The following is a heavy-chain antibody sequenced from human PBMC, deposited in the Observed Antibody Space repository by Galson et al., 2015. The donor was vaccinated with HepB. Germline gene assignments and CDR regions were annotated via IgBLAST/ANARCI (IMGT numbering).Heavy chain of an antibody. CDR1: GFTFSSYA. CDR3: ARDLPEYSSSWYELGY. Sequence: SLRLSCAASGFTFSSYAKHWVRQAPGKGLEWVAVISYDGSNKYYADSVMGRFTISRDNSKNTLYLQMNSLRAEDTAVYYCARDLPEYSSSWYELGYWGQGTLVTVSS. V-gene: IGHV3-30*04. D-gene: IGHD6-13*01. J-gene: IGHJ4*02. CDR2: ISYDGSNK.